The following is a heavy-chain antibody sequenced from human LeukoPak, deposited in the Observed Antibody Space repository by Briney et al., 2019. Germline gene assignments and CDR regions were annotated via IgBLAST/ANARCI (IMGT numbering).Heavy chain of an antibody. D-gene: IGHD4-17*01. CDR2: IYYSGST. CDR1: GGSISSSSYS. Sequence: SETLSLTCTVSGGSISSSSYSWGWIRQPPGKGLEWIGSIYYSGSTYYNPSLKSRVTISVDTSKNQFSLKLSSVTAADTAVYYCARSATVTNDAFDIWGQGTMVTVSS. J-gene: IGHJ3*02. V-gene: IGHV4-39*01. CDR3: ARSATVTNDAFDI.